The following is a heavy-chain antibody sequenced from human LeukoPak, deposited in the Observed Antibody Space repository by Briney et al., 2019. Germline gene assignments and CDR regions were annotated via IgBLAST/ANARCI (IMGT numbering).Heavy chain of an antibody. Sequence: SPGGSLRLSCAASGFTFSSYSMNWVRQAPGKGLEWVSSISSSSSYIYYADSVKGRFTISRDNAKNSLYLQMNSLRAEDTAVYYCARPGVRGVITPSFDYWGQGTLVTVSS. CDR2: ISSSSSYI. J-gene: IGHJ4*02. D-gene: IGHD3-10*01. CDR3: ARPGVRGVITPSFDY. CDR1: GFTFSSYS. V-gene: IGHV3-21*01.